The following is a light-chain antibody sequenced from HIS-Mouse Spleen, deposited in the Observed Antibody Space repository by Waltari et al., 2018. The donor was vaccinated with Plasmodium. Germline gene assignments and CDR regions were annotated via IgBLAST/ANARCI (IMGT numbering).Light chain of an antibody. CDR2: GAS. Sequence: EIVMTQSPATLSVSPGDRATLSCRASQSVSSTLAWYQQTPGQAPRLLIYGASTRATGIPARFSGSGSGTEFTLTISSLQSEDFAVYYCQQYNNWSFTFGPGTKVDIK. CDR3: QQYNNWSFT. CDR1: QSVSST. J-gene: IGKJ3*01. V-gene: IGKV3-15*01.